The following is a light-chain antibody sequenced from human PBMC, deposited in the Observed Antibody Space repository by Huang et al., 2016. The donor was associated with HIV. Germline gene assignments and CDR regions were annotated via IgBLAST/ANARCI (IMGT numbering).Light chain of an antibody. CDR2: DAS. J-gene: IGKJ4*01. CDR3: QQRSDWALT. Sequence: EIVLTQSPATLSLSPGERATLSCRASQSVSSYLAWYQHKPGQAPRLLSYDASNRASGISARFSGSGSGTDFTLASSSREPEDFAVYYCQQRSDWALTFGGGTRVEIK. V-gene: IGKV3-11*01. CDR1: QSVSSY.